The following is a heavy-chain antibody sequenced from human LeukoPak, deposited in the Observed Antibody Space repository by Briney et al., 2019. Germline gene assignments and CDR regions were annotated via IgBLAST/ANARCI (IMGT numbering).Heavy chain of an antibody. CDR2: IYYSGST. D-gene: IGHD3-3*01. J-gene: IGHJ5*02. V-gene: IGHV4-39*01. Sequence: SDTLSLTCTVSGGSISSSSYYWGWIRQPPGKGLEWIGSIYYSGSTYYNPSLKSRVTISVDTSKNQFSLKLSSVTAADTAVYYCARNILEWLLGWFDPWGQGTLVTVSS. CDR3: ARNILEWLLGWFDP. CDR1: GGSISSSSYY.